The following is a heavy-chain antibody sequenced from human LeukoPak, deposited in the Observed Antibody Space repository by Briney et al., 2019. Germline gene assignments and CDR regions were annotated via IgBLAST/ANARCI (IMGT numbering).Heavy chain of an antibody. V-gene: IGHV4-61*01. CDR2: IYYSGSS. CDR3: ARARHPNWFDP. CDR1: GGSVSSGSYY. J-gene: IGHJ5*02. Sequence: SGTLSLTCTVSGGSVSSGSYYWSWIRQPPGKGLEWIGYIYYSGSSNYNPYLKSRVTISVDTSKNQFSLKLSSVTAADTAVYYCARARHPNWFDPWGQGTLVTVSS.